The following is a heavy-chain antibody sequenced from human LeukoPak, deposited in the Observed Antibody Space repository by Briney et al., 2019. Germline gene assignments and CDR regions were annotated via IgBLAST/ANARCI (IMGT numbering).Heavy chain of an antibody. D-gene: IGHD1-26*01. J-gene: IGHJ4*02. CDR1: GFTFSSYE. V-gene: IGHV3-48*03. CDR2: ISSSGSTI. CDR3: ATGGNSLAY. Sequence: GGSLRLSCAASGFTFSSYEMNWVRQAPGKGLEWVSYISSSGSTIYYADSVKGRCTISRDNAKNSLYLQMNSLRAEDTAVYYCATGGNSLAYWGQGTLVTVSS.